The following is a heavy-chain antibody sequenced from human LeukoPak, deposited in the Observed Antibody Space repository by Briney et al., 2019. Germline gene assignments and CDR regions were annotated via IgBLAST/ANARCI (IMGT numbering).Heavy chain of an antibody. Sequence: GGSLRLTCAASGFTFSSYSMNWVSQAPGKGPEWVSSISSRSSYIYYADSVKGRFTISRDNAKNSLYLQMNSLRAEDTAVYYCAELGITMIGGVWGKGTTVTISS. J-gene: IGHJ6*04. V-gene: IGHV3-21*01. D-gene: IGHD3-10*02. CDR2: ISSRSSYI. CDR1: GFTFSSYS. CDR3: AELGITMIGGV.